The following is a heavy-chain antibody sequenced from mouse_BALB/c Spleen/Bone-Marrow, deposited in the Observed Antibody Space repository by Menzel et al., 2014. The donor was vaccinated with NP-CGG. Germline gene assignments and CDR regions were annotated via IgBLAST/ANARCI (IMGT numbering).Heavy chain of an antibody. CDR1: GYTFTNYY. D-gene: IGHD1-2*01. V-gene: IGHV1S81*02. CDR3: TSASFCGYGLYFDV. CDR2: INPSNGVT. Sequence: QVQLQQSGAELVKPGASVKLSCKVSGYTFTNYYVYWVKQRPGQGLEWIGEINPSNGVTNFNEKFMSKATLTVDSSSSASYIHHSSLTSEDSADYYYTSASFCGYGLYFDVWGAGTTVTIPS. J-gene: IGHJ1*01.